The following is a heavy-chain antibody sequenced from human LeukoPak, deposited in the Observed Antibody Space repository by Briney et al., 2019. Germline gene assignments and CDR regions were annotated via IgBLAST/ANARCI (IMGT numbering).Heavy chain of an antibody. Sequence: GGSLRLSCAASGFTFSSYSMNWVRQAPGKGLEWISYIHSRGSTTYYADSVKGRFSISRDNAKNSLFLQMNSLRAEDTAVYYCAKSYYYDSSGYFWFDPWGQGTLVTVSS. J-gene: IGHJ5*02. CDR2: IHSRGSTT. CDR1: GFTFSSYS. CDR3: AKSYYYDSSGYFWFDP. V-gene: IGHV3-48*04. D-gene: IGHD3-22*01.